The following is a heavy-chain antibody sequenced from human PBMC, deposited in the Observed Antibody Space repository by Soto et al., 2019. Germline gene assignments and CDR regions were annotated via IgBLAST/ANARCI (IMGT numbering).Heavy chain of an antibody. V-gene: IGHV3-30*04. CDR3: ARTRNGGVADSFDS. CDR2: ISRDGSYI. J-gene: IGHJ5*01. CDR1: GFTFSRHA. Sequence: QVQLVESGGGEVQPGGSLRLSCAASGFTFSRHAIHWVRLTPGRGLEWVLAISRDGSYIYYTDSVKGRFTVSRDNSKNTAFVQMNRLIPDDTALYFCARTRNGGVADSFDSWGQGTRVTVSS. D-gene: IGHD3-3*01.